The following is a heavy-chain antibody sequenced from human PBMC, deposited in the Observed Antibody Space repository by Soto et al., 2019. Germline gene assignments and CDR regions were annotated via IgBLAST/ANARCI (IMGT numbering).Heavy chain of an antibody. CDR2: ISYDGRNK. CDR1: GFTFSSYG. D-gene: IGHD6-19*01. CDR3: VKDGSSGWPYFYDMDV. V-gene: IGHV3-30*18. Sequence: QVQLVESGGGVVQPGRSLRLSCAVSGFTFSSYGMHWVRQAPGKGLEWVAVISYDGRNKYYADAVKGRFTISRDNSKNTLYLQMSSLRAEDTAVYYCVKDGSSGWPYFYDMDVWGQGTTVTVSS. J-gene: IGHJ6*02.